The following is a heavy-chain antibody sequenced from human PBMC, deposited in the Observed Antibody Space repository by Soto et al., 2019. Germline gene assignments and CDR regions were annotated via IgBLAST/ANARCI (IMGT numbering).Heavy chain of an antibody. CDR3: ARSTYWAYYYYMDV. D-gene: IGHD2-15*01. CDR2: ISSSSSYI. CDR1: GFTFSSYS. J-gene: IGHJ6*03. V-gene: IGHV3-21*01. Sequence: PGGSLRLSCAASGFTFSSYSMNWVRQAPGKGLEWVSSISSSSSYIYYADSAKGRFTISRDNAKNSLYLQMNSLRAEDTAVYYCARSTYWAYYYYMDVWGKGTTVTVSS.